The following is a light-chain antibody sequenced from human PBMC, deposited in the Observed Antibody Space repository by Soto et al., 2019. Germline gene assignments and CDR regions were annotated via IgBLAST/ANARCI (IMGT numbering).Light chain of an antibody. J-gene: IGKJ1*01. CDR2: GAS. Sequence: EIVLTQSPGTLSLSPGERATLSCRASQSVSSSYLAWYQQKPGQAPRLLIYGASSRATGIPDRFSGSGSGTDFDLTISRLEAEDFAVYYCQQYGSLPRTFGQGTEVEIK. CDR3: QQYGSLPRT. V-gene: IGKV3-20*01. CDR1: QSVSSSY.